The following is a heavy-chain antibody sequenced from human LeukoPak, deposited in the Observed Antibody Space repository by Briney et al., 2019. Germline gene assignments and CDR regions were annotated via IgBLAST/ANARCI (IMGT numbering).Heavy chain of an antibody. CDR1: GYNFNSLD. CDR2: MSPNNDDT. J-gene: IGHJ4*02. CDR3: ARGVDAGVDY. D-gene: IGHD7-27*01. V-gene: IGHV1-8*03. Sequence: GASVKVSCKASGYNFNSLDINWVRQAPGQGLEWMGWMSPNNDDTGYAQKFQGRVTFTRNTAISTVYMELSSLRSEDTAVYYCARGVDAGVDYWGQGTLVTASS.